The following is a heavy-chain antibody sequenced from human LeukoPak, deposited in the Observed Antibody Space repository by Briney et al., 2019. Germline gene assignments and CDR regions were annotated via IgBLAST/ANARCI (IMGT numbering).Heavy chain of an antibody. Sequence: SQTLSLTCAISGDSVSNNSAAWNWIRQSPSRGLEWLGRTYYRSKWYNDYAVSVTSRITISPDTSKNQFFLQLKSVTPEDTAVYYCARGRSWGESGFDYWGQGTLVTVSS. J-gene: IGHJ4*02. V-gene: IGHV6-1*01. CDR2: TYYRSKWYN. CDR3: ARGRSWGESGFDY. D-gene: IGHD6-13*01. CDR1: GDSVSNNSAA.